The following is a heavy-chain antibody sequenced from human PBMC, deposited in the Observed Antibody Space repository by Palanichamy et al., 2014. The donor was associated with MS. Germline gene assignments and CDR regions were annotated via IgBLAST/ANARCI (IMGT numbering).Heavy chain of an antibody. CDR3: VKDISHNVADPTFDS. CDR1: GFTFDDYA. Sequence: VQLVESGGGLVQPGRSLRLSCEASGFTFDDYAMHWVRQVPGKGLEWVSGISWNSRSTAYVDSVRGRFTISRDNAKNSLYLQMDSLGAEDVALYYCVKDISHNVADPTFDSWGQGTLVAVSS. D-gene: IGHD5-24*01. V-gene: IGHV3-9*03. CDR2: ISWNSRST. J-gene: IGHJ4*02.